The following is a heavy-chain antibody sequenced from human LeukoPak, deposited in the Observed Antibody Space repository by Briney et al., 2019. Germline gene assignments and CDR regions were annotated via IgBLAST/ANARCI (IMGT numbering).Heavy chain of an antibody. Sequence: ASVKVSCKASGGTFSSYAINWVRQATGQGLEWMGWMNPNSGNTGYAQKFQGRVTMTRDTSISTAYMELSRLRSDDTAVYYCARDNVIRWGQGTLVTVSS. CDR3: ARDNVIR. CDR1: GGTFSSYA. CDR2: MNPNSGNT. J-gene: IGHJ4*02. V-gene: IGHV1-8*02. D-gene: IGHD3-16*02.